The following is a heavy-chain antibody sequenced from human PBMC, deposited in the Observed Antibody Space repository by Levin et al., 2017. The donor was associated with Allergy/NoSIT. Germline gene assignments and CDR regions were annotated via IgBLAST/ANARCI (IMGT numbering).Heavy chain of an antibody. CDR1: GGSISDDSYY. V-gene: IGHV4-39*07. J-gene: IGHJ6*02. CDR2: IYYDGSA. D-gene: IGHD2/OR15-2a*01. CDR3: AGAPNSPYYYHYGLDV. Sequence: SETLSLTCTVSGGSISDDSYYWAWVRQPPGKGLEWVGSIYYDGSAYYNPSLKTRLTISVDTSKNQFSLRVNSVIAADTAVYYCAGAPNSPYYYHYGLDVWGPGTTVTVSS.